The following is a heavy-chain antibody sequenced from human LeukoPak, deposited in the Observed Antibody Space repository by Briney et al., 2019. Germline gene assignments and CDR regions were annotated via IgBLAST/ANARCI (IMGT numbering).Heavy chain of an antibody. Sequence: GGSLRLSCAASGFTFSSYAMSWVRQAPGKGLEWVSAISGSGGSTYYADSVKGRFTISRDNSKNTLYLQMNSLRAEDTAVYYCAKLGDYYYYYGMDVWGQGTTVTVSS. CDR1: GFTFSSYA. CDR2: ISGSGGST. V-gene: IGHV3-23*01. CDR3: AKLGDYYYYYGMDV. J-gene: IGHJ6*02. D-gene: IGHD3-16*01.